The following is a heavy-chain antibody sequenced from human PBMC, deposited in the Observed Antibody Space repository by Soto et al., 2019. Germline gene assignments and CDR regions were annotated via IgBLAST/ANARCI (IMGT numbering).Heavy chain of an antibody. CDR3: ARATYFDSSGYHSYYFDY. V-gene: IGHV4-30-2*01. D-gene: IGHD3-22*01. CDR2: IYHRGST. Sequence: PSETLSLTCAVSGGSISSGGFSWSWIRQAPGKGLEWIGYIYHRGSTYYNPSLKSRVTISVDRSKNQFSLKMTSVTAADTAVYYRARATYFDSSGYHSYYFDYWGRGTLVTVSS. CDR1: GGSISSGGFS. J-gene: IGHJ4*02.